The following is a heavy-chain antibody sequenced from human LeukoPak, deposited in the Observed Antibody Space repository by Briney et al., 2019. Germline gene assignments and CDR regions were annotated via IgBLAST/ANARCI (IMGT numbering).Heavy chain of an antibody. CDR3: ARAPNYAGSGSFFSDY. Sequence: ASVKVSCKASGYTFTSYAMNWVRQAPGQGLEWMGWISNYNGDTRYAQKVQDRVTVTADTSTTTSYMELRSLRSDDTAVYYCARAPNYAGSGSFFSDYWGQGTLVSVSS. V-gene: IGHV1-18*01. D-gene: IGHD3-10*01. CDR1: GYTFTSYA. CDR2: ISNYNGDT. J-gene: IGHJ4*02.